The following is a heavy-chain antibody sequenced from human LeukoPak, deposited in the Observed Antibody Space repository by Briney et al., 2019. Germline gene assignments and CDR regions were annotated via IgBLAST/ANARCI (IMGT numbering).Heavy chain of an antibody. CDR2: INPRGGST. Sequence: ASVKVSCKASGYIFTTYYMHWMRQAPGQGPEWMGIINPRGGSTDYAQEFQDRVTMTSDTSTSTVYMELNSLRSEDTAVYYCARGHYYDSSGSHAFDIWGQGTMVTVSS. D-gene: IGHD3-22*01. V-gene: IGHV1-46*01. J-gene: IGHJ3*02. CDR3: ARGHYYDSSGSHAFDI. CDR1: GYIFTTYY.